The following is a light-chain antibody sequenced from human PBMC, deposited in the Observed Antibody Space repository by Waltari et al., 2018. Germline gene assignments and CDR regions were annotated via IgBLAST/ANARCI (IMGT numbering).Light chain of an antibody. CDR2: DAS. J-gene: IGKJ1*01. CDR3: QKYVNLPAT. Sequence: EIVLPQSPATLSFSPGDKATLSCRASQSVGRFLAWYQKKPGQAPRLLIYDASTRASGIPDRFSGSGSGTDFSLTISRLEPEDFAVYFCQKYVNLPATFGQGTKVEIQ. CDR1: QSVGRF. V-gene: IGKV3-20*01.